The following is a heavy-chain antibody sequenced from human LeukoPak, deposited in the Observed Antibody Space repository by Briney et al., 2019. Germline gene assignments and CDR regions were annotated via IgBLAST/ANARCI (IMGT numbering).Heavy chain of an antibody. CDR3: ARHLGDFSNAYFDY. CDR1: GGSISSYY. V-gene: IGHV4-59*08. J-gene: IGHJ4*02. D-gene: IGHD4-17*01. CDR2: IYYSGST. Sequence: NPSETLSLTCTVSGGSISSYYWSWIRQPPGKGLEWIGYIYYSGSTNYNPSLKSRVTISVDTSKNQFSLKLSSVTAADTAVYYCARHLGDFSNAYFDYWGQGTLVTVSS.